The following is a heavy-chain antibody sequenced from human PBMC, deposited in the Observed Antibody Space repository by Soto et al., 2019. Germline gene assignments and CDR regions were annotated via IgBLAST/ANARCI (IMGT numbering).Heavy chain of an antibody. Sequence: GGSLRLSCAASGFTFSSYWMHWVRQAPGKGLVWVSRINSDGSSTSYADSVKGRFTISRDNAKNTLYLQMNSLRAEDTAVYYCARVPVGQQLGYDAFDIWGQGTMVTVSS. CDR3: ARVPVGQQLGYDAFDI. CDR1: GFTFSSYW. CDR2: INSDGSST. J-gene: IGHJ3*02. V-gene: IGHV3-74*01. D-gene: IGHD6-13*01.